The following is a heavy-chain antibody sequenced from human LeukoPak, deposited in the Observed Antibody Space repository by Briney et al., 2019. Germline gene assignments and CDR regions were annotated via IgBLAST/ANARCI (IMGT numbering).Heavy chain of an antibody. V-gene: IGHV3-33*06. CDR2: IWYDGSNK. CDR1: RFTFSTYA. Sequence: GGSLRLSCAASRFTFSTYAMHWVRQAPGKGLEWAAVIWYDGSNKYYADSVKGRFTISRDNSQSTLYLQMNSLRAEDTAVYYCAKEIEARGTFDFWGQGTLVTVSS. CDR3: AKEIEARGTFDF. D-gene: IGHD3-10*01. J-gene: IGHJ4*02.